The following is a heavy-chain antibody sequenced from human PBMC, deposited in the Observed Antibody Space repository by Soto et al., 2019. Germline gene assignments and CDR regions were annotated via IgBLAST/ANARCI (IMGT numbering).Heavy chain of an antibody. CDR1: GYTFTSYG. CDR2: ISGYSGNT. D-gene: IGHD5-18*01. J-gene: IGHJ4*02. Sequence: QVQLVQSGAEVKKPGASVKVSCKASGYTFTSYGINWVRQAPGQGLEWMGWISGYSGNTNYAQKLRGRVTMTTDTATRTAYMELRSLRSDDTAVDYCAREGGYSYESYGDYWGPGTLVTVSS. V-gene: IGHV1-18*01. CDR3: AREGGYSYESYGDY.